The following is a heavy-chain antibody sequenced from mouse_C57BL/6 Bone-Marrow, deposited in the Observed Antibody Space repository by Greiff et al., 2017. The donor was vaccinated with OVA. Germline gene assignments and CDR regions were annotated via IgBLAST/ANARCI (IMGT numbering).Heavy chain of an antibody. V-gene: IGHV1-55*01. J-gene: IGHJ4*01. D-gene: IGHD2-5*01. CDR3: ARESNFYYYAMDY. Sequence: VQLQQPGAELVKPGASVKMSCKASGYTFTSYWITWVKQRPGQGLEWIGDIYPGSGSTNYNEKFKSKATLTVATSSSTAYMQLSNQTSEDSAVYYCARESNFYYYAMDYWGQGTSVTVSS. CDR2: IYPGSGST. CDR1: GYTFTSYW.